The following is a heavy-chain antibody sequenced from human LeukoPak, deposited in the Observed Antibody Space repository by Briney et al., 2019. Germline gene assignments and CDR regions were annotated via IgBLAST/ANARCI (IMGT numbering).Heavy chain of an antibody. J-gene: IGHJ6*03. CDR1: GGSFSGYY. Sequence: PSETLSLTCAVYGGSFSGYYWSWIRQPPGKGLEWIGEINHSGSTNYNPSLKSRVTISVDTSKNQFSLKLSSVTAADTGVYYCARGRRGVVAATPLASRYYYYMDVWGKGTTVTVSS. CDR2: INHSGST. CDR3: ARGRRGVVAATPLASRYYYYMDV. V-gene: IGHV4-34*01. D-gene: IGHD2-15*01.